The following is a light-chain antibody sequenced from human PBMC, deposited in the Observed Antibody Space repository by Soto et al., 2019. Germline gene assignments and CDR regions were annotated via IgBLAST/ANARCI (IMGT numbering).Light chain of an antibody. CDR2: GTS. Sequence: SVLKECRGTLSLSTGERVTLSCRASQSIDNNHLAWYQQKPGQAPRLLIHGTSNRATGIPDRFSGSGSGTDFTLTFSRLEPEDFAVYYCEYYVTSITFGGGTNVDI. V-gene: IGKV3-20*01. J-gene: IGKJ3*01. CDR3: EYYVTSIT. CDR1: QSIDNNH.